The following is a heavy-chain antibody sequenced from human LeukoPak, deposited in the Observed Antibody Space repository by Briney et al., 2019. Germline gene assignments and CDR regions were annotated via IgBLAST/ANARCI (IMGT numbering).Heavy chain of an antibody. CDR2: INHSGNT. J-gene: IGHJ1*01. V-gene: IGHV4-34*01. Sequence: SETLSLTCAVYGGSFSGYYWSWIRQPPGKGLEWIGEINHSGNTNYNPSLKSRVTISVDTSKNQFSLKLSSVTAADTAVYYCARGLTMIGGFQHWGQGTLVTVSS. CDR3: ARGLTMIGGFQH. CDR1: GGSFSGYY. D-gene: IGHD3-22*01.